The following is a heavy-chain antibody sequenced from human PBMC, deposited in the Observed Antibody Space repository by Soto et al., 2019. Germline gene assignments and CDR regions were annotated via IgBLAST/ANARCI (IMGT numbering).Heavy chain of an antibody. CDR3: AREGFIASPDY. V-gene: IGHV3-21*01. CDR1: GFTFSSYN. D-gene: IGHD6-13*01. J-gene: IGHJ4*02. Sequence: GGSLRLSWAASGFTFSSYNINWVRQAPGKGLEWVSSISSSRSYTYYADSVKGRFTISRDNAKNSLYLQMNSLRAEDTAVYYCAREGFIASPDYWGQGTLVTVSS. CDR2: ISSSRSYT.